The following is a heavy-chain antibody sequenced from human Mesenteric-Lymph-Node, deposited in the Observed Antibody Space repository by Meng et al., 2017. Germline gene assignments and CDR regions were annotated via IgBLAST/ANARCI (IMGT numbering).Heavy chain of an antibody. CDR3: VRDTRRGGGWFDP. D-gene: IGHD3-10*01. J-gene: IGHJ5*02. Sequence: QVQLPGSGPGLARPSQNLSLTCAVYGDSITSGDYSWTWIRQRPGKGLEWIGYIYHGVNIYYTPSLRSRVTISVDKSRNQFSLKLTSVSAADTAVYYCVRDTRRGGGWFDPWGQGTLVTVSS. V-gene: IGHV4-30-2*01. CDR2: IYHGVNI. CDR1: GDSITSGDYS.